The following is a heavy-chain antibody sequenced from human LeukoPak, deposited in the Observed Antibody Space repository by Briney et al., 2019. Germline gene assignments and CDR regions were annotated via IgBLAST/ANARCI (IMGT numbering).Heavy chain of an antibody. CDR2: ISAYNGNT. CDR1: GYTFTSYG. J-gene: IGHJ6*03. CDR3: ARLRAAADPTTAKEGNYYYYYYMDV. V-gene: IGHV1-18*01. Sequence: ASVKVSCKASGYTFTSYGISWVRQAPGQGLEWMGWISAYNGNTNYAQKLQGRVTMTTDTSPSTAYMELKSLRSDDTAVYYCARLRAAADPTTAKEGNYYYYYYMDVWGKGTTVTVSS. D-gene: IGHD6-13*01.